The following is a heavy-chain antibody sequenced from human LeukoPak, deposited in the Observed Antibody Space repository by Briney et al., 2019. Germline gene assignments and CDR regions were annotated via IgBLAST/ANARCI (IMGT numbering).Heavy chain of an antibody. V-gene: IGHV1-8*03. CDR2: MNPNSGST. J-gene: IGHJ4*02. CDR3: ARGRSTGYPYYFEY. CDR1: GYTFTSYD. Sequence: GASVKVSCKASGYTFTSYDINWVRQATGQGLEWMGWMNPNSGSTGDAQKFQGRVNITRNTSISTAYMELSGLRSEDTAVYYCARGRSTGYPYYFEYWGQGTLVTVSS. D-gene: IGHD5-12*01.